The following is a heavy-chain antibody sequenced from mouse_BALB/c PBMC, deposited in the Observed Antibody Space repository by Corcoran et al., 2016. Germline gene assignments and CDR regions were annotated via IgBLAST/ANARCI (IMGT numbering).Heavy chain of an antibody. CDR1: GFNIKDTD. V-gene: IGHV14-3*02. CDR2: IDPANGNT. CDR3: ANWDWYIDV. D-gene: IGHD4-1*01. Sequence: EVQLQQSGAELVKPGASVKLSCTASGFNIKDTDMHWVKQRPEQGLEWIGRIDPANGNTKYDPKFQGKATITADTSSNTAYLQLSSLTSEDTAVYYCANWDWYIDVWGAGTTVTVSS. J-gene: IGHJ1*01.